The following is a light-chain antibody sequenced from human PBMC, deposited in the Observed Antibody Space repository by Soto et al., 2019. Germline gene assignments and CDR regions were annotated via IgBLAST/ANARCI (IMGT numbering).Light chain of an antibody. J-gene: IGKJ1*01. V-gene: IGKV3-20*01. CDR1: QSVSSSY. Sequence: EIVLTQSPGTLSLSPGERATLSCRASQSVSSSYLTWYQQKPGQAPRLLIYATSNRATGIPDRFSGSGSGTDFTLTISRLEPEDFAVYYCHQYGRSPRTFGQGTKVEL. CDR2: ATS. CDR3: HQYGRSPRT.